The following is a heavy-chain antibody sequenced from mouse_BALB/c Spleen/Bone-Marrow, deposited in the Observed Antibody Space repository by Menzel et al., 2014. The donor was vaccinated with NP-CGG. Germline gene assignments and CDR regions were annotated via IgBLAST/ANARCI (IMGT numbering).Heavy chain of an antibody. Sequence: QVQLQQSGAELVKPGASVRLSCKASGYSFTTYWIHWVKQRPGQGLEWIGEINPSNGRTNYNEKFKSKATLTVDKSSSAAYMQLSSLTSEDSAVYDCARYDGPAWFAYWGQGTLVTVSA. J-gene: IGHJ3*01. CDR3: ARYDGPAWFAY. CDR1: GYSFTTYW. CDR2: INPSNGRT. D-gene: IGHD2-3*01. V-gene: IGHV1S81*02.